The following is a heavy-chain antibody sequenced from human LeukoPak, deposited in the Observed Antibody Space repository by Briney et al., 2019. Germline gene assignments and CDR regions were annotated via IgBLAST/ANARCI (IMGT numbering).Heavy chain of an antibody. CDR3: AKGHRITMIVGSFDY. CDR2: IKSKTDGGTT. V-gene: IGHV3-15*01. D-gene: IGHD3-22*01. J-gene: IGHJ4*02. Sequence: GGSLRLSCAASGFTFSNAWMSWVRQAPGKGLEWVGRIKSKTDGGTTDYAAPVKGRFTISRDDSKNTLYLQMNSLRAEDTAVYYCAKGHRITMIVGSFDYWGQGTLVTVSS. CDR1: GFTFSNAW.